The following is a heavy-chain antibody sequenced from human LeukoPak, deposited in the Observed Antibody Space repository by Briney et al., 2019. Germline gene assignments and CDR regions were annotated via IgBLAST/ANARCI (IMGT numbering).Heavy chain of an antibody. J-gene: IGHJ4*02. CDR3: ARVRDYGGIGEDY. CDR1: GYTFTTYA. CDR2: ISAYNGNT. D-gene: IGHD3-16*01. V-gene: IGHV1-18*01. Sequence: ASVKVSCKTSGYTFTTYAISWVRQAPGQGLECMGWISAYNGNTNYAQRFQGRVTMTTDTSTSTAYMELRSLRSDDTAVYYCARVRDYGGIGEDYWGQGTLVTVSS.